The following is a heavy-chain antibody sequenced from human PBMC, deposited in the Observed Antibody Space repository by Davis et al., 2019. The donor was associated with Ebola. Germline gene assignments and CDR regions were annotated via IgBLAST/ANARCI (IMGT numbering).Heavy chain of an antibody. CDR2: IYTTNTI. V-gene: IGHV3-48*01. CDR3: ARRAGYGNNWNDAFGI. CDR1: GFTLSSYS. Sequence: PGGSLRPSCAASGFTLSSYSMNWVRQAPGKGLEWVSYIYTTNTIWYADSVKGRFTISRDNSKNTMDLQMNSLRVEDTAVYYCARRAGYGNNWNDAFGIWGQGTMVTVSS. D-gene: IGHD5-24*01. J-gene: IGHJ3*02.